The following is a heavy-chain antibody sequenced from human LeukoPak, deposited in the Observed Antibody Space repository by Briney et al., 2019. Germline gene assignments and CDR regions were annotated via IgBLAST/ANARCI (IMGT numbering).Heavy chain of an antibody. V-gene: IGHV1-18*01. CDR3: ARDSSGYSSSWWNY. CDR1: GYTFTSYD. CDR2: ISAYNGNT. Sequence: ASVKVSCKASGYTFTSYDINWVRQATGQGLEWMGWISAYNGNTNYAQKLQGRVTMTRDMSTSTVYMELSSLRSEDTAVYYCARDSSGYSSSWWNYWGQGTLVTVSS. J-gene: IGHJ4*02. D-gene: IGHD6-13*01.